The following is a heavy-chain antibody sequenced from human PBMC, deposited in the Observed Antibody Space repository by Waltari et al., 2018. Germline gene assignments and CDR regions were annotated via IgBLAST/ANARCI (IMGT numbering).Heavy chain of an antibody. CDR2: ISPIFGTA. J-gene: IGHJ3*02. D-gene: IGHD5-12*01. CDR3: ASRGASAFDI. V-gene: IGHV1-69*01. CDR1: GGPFSRYA. Sequence: QVQLVPSGAEVKTPGSSVKFSCKASGGPFSRYAISWVRPAPGQGLGWMGGISPIFGTANYEQKFQGRVTITADESTSTAYMELSSLRSEDTAVYYCASRGASAFDIWGQGTMVTVSS.